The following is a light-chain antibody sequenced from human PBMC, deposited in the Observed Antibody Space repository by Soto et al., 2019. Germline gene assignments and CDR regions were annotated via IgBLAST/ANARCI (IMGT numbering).Light chain of an antibody. CDR3: QQYNTYPLT. CDR1: QSISTW. Sequence: DIQMTQSPSTLSASVGDRVTITCRASQSISTWLAWYQQKPGKAPNLLVYKASSLESGVPSRFSGSGSGTEFTLTISSLQADDFATYYCQQYNTYPLTFGGGTKVEIK. CDR2: KAS. V-gene: IGKV1-5*03. J-gene: IGKJ4*01.